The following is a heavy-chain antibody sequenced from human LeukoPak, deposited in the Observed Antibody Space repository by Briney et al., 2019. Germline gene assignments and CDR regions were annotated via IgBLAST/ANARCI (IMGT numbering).Heavy chain of an antibody. J-gene: IGHJ4*02. V-gene: IGHV4-59*08. CDR2: IYYSGST. CDR1: GGSITSYY. CDR3: ARLVGYSSSWLLTP. Sequence: SETLSLTCTVSGGSITSYYWSWIRQPPGKGLEWIGYIYYSGSTSYNPSLKSRVTISVDTSKNQFSLKLSSVTAADTAVYYCARLVGYSSSWLLTPWGQGTLVTVSS. D-gene: IGHD6-13*01.